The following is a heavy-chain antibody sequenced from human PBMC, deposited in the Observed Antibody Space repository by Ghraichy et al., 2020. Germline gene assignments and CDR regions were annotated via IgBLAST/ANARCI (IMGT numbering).Heavy chain of an antibody. V-gene: IGHV4-59*01. CDR3: ARGRVIFDS. CDR1: GGSFSSDY. CDR2: VYNSGNT. D-gene: IGHD2/OR15-2a*01. J-gene: IGHJ5*01. Sequence: GSLRLSCTVSGGSFSSDYWSWIRQPPGKGLEWIGFVYNSGNTNYKSSLKNRVTISVDSSKNQFSLKVSSVTAADTAVYYCARGRVIFDSWGQGILVTVSS.